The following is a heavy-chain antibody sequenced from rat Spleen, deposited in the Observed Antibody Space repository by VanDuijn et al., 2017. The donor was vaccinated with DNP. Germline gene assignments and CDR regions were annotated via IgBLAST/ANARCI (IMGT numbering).Heavy chain of an antibody. D-gene: IGHD3-8*01. CDR2: MSGAGAT. CDR1: GLSLTSNS. V-gene: IGHV2-47*01. Sequence: QVQLKESGPGLVQPSQTLSLTCTVSGLSLTSNSVSWIRQPPGKGLEWIAAMSGAGATFYNSALKSRLSISRDTSKSQVFLKMNSLQTEDTAMYFCASGSHNWFAYWGQGTLVTVSS. J-gene: IGHJ3*01. CDR3: ASGSHNWFAY.